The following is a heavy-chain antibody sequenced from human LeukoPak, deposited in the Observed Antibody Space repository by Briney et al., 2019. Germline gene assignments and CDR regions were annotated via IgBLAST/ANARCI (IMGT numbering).Heavy chain of an antibody. V-gene: IGHV3-23*01. J-gene: IGHJ4*02. D-gene: IGHD3-10*01. CDR2: ISGSGGSI. CDR1: GFTFSSYG. CDR3: AKPPFGSGSDYNILSFDY. Sequence: PGGSLRLSCAASGFTFSSYGMHWVRQAPGKGLEWVSAISGSGGSIDYADSVKGRFFISRDNFKNTLYLQMNNLRAEDTAVYYCAKPPFGSGSDYNILSFDYWGQGTLVTVSS.